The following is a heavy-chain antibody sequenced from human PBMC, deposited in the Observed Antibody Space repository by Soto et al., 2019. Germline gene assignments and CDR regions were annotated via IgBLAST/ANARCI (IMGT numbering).Heavy chain of an antibody. J-gene: IGHJ6*02. V-gene: IGHV4-34*01. Sequence: KTSETLSLTCAVYGGSFSGYYWSWIRQPPGKGLEWIGEINHSGGTNYNPSLKSRVTISVDTSKNQFSLKLSSVTAADTAVYYCARFPVWLYYYYGMDVWGQGTTVTVSS. CDR3: ARFPVWLYYYYGMDV. CDR1: GGSFSGYY. D-gene: IGHD5-12*01. CDR2: INHSGGT.